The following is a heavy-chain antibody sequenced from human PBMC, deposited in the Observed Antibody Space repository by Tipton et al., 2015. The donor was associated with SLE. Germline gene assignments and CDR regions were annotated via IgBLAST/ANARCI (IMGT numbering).Heavy chain of an antibody. CDR3: ARELDTFDI. J-gene: IGHJ3*02. CDR1: GGSISSGSGNW. CDR2: IFHTGST. Sequence: TLSLTCAVSGGSISSGSGNWWIWVRQPPGKGLEWIGEIFHTGSTSYNASLKSRVTISVDTSKNHFSLKLISVTAADTAVYYCARELDTFDIWGQGTMVTVSS. V-gene: IGHV4-4*02.